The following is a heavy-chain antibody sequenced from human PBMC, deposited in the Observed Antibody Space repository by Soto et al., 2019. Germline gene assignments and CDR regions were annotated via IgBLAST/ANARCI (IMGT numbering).Heavy chain of an antibody. D-gene: IGHD6-19*01. CDR3: ARERVAGTDDAFDV. CDR1: GFPLSSYW. J-gene: IGHJ3*01. Sequence: GGSLRLSCAASGFPLSSYWMSWVRQAPGKGLEWAANIKHDGSEKYYVDSVKGRFTISRDNAKNSLFLQMNGLRAEDTAVYYCARERVAGTDDAFDVWGQGTMVTVSS. V-gene: IGHV3-7*01. CDR2: IKHDGSEK.